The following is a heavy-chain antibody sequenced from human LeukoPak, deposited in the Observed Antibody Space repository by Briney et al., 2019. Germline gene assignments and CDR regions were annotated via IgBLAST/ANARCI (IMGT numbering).Heavy chain of an antibody. D-gene: IGHD5-18*01. V-gene: IGHV3-21*04. CDR3: ARARGYNYGFDY. CDR2: ISSSSSYI. J-gene: IGHJ4*02. Sequence: PGGSLRLSCAASGFTFSSYSMNWVRQAPGKGLEWVSSISSSSSYIYYADSVKGRFTISRDNAKNSLYLQMNSLRAEDTVVYYCARARGYNYGFDYXGQGTLVTVSX. CDR1: GFTFSSYS.